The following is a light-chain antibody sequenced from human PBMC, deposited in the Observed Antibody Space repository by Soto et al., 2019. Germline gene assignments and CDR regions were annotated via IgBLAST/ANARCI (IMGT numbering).Light chain of an antibody. CDR1: QSISTN. CDR3: QQYNNWPPLT. J-gene: IGKJ4*01. Sequence: EIVMTQFPATLSVSPGERATLSCRASQSISTNLAWYQQKPGQAPRLLIYGASTRATGIPARFSGSGSGTDFTLTISSLQSEDFAVYYCQQYNNWPPLTFGGGTKVEIK. V-gene: IGKV3-15*01. CDR2: GAS.